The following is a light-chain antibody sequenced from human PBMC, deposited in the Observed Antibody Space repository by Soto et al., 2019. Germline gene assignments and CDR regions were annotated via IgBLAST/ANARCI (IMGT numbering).Light chain of an antibody. V-gene: IGLV1-51*01. CDR3: GTWDSSLSAGEV. CDR1: SSNIGNNY. CDR2: DNN. J-gene: IGLJ1*01. Sequence: QSVLTQPPSVSAAPGQKVTMSCSGSSSNIGNNYVSWYQQLPGTAPKLLIYDNNKRPSGIPDRFSGSKSGTSATLGITGLQTGDEADYYCGTWDSSLSAGEVFGTGTKVTVL.